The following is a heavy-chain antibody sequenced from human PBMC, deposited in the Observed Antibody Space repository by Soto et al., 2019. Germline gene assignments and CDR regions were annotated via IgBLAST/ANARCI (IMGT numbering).Heavy chain of an antibody. CDR2: IFYAGKM. V-gene: IGHV4-39*01. D-gene: IGHD3-16*01. CDR3: ARDMIPVLPGAFDI. J-gene: IGHJ3*02. Sequence: QLQLQESGPGLVKPSETLSLTCTVSGGSISSSGYYWGWIRQPPGKGLEWIGSIFYAGKMYYNPSLKNRPSISVDTSKTQFSLKLNSVTAADTAVYYCARDMIPVLPGAFDIWGQGTMVTVSS. CDR1: GGSISSSGYY.